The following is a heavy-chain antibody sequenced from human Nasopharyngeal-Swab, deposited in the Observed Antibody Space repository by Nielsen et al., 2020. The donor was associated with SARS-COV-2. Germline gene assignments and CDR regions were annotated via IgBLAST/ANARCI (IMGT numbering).Heavy chain of an antibody. Sequence: GGSLRLSCAASGFTFSSFGMHWVRQAPGKGLEWVAFIAHDASNEYYGDSVKGRFSISRDNSKNTLYLQMNSLRAEDTAVYYCARETVAGTRPDYWGQGTLVTVSS. V-gene: IGHV3-30*03. D-gene: IGHD6-19*01. J-gene: IGHJ4*02. CDR1: GFTFSSFG. CDR3: ARETVAGTRPDY. CDR2: IAHDASNE.